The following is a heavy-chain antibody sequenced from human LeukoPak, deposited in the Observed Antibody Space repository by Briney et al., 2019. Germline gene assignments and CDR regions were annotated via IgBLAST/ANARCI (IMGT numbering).Heavy chain of an antibody. CDR1: TGSISSYY. CDR3: ARRKASSSWSTVFDY. Sequence: PSETLSLTCTVSTGSISSYYWSWIRQPPGKGLEWIGYIYYSGSTNYNPSLKSRVTISVDTSKNQFSLKLSSVTAADTAVYYCARRKASSSWSTVFDYWGQGTLVTVSS. J-gene: IGHJ4*02. V-gene: IGHV4-59*08. CDR2: IYYSGST. D-gene: IGHD6-13*01.